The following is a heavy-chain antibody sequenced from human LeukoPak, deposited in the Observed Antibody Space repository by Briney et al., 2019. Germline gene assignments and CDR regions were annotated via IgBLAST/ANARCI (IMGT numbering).Heavy chain of an antibody. CDR2: IGSSGAYS. V-gene: IGHV3-21*04. CDR3: AKDTGREQWLVRGFDY. Sequence: GGSLRLSCAASGFTFSSYSMNWVRQAPGKGLEWVSGIGSSGAYSYYADSVKGRFTISRDNSKNSLYLQMNSLRTEDAALYYCAKDTGREQWLVRGFDYWGQGTLVTVSS. CDR1: GFTFSSYS. J-gene: IGHJ4*02. D-gene: IGHD6-19*01.